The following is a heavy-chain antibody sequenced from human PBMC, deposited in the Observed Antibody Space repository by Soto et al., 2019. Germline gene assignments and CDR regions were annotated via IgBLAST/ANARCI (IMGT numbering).Heavy chain of an antibody. CDR1: GFTCSTYA. CDR3: AKSDFRSGISYFDY. V-gene: IGHV3-23*04. CDR2: ISGGGGST. D-gene: IGHD3-3*01. Sequence: EVQLVESGGGLIQPGGSLRLSCAASGFTCSTYALSSVRPAPGRGLQWVSGISGGGGSTYYADSVRGRFTISRDNSHNTLYLHMSSLRAEDTAVYYCAKSDFRSGISYFDYWGQGTLVTVSS. J-gene: IGHJ4*02.